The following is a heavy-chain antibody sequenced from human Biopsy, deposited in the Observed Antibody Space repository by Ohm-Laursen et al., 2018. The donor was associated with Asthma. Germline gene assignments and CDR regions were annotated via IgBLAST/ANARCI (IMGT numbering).Heavy chain of an antibody. D-gene: IGHD4-17*01. J-gene: IGHJ6*02. CDR1: GAYIGSRDHH. CDR2: VFWSGPT. Sequence: TLSLTCTVGGAYIGSRDHHWSWIRQSPGTGLEWIGFVFWSGPTHYNRSLERRLSISIDTTRNEFSIILISVTAADMAVYFCARVASYGDLYFGIDVWGPGTSVSVS. CDR3: ARVASYGDLYFGIDV. V-gene: IGHV4-30-4*01.